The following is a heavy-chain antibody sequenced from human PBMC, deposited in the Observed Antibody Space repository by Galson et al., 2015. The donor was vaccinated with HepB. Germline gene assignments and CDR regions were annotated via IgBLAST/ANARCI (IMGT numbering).Heavy chain of an antibody. J-gene: IGHJ3*02. D-gene: IGHD2-2*01. Sequence: SLRLSCAASGFTFSSYGMHWVRQAPGKGLEWVAVISYDGSNKYYADSVKGRFTISRDNSKNTLYLQMNSLRAEDTAVYYCAKDWRLFCSTSCYSSAFDIWGQGTMVTVSS. CDR3: AKDWRLFCSTSCYSSAFDI. V-gene: IGHV3-30*18. CDR1: GFTFSSYG. CDR2: ISYDGSNK.